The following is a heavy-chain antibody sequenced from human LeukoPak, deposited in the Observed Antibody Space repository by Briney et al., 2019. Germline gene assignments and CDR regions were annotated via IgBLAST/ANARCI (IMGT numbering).Heavy chain of an antibody. CDR2: IYYTGST. J-gene: IGHJ4*02. D-gene: IGHD3-16*01. CDR3: ARRWGNIVGVTYEY. Sequence: SETLSLTCTISGSSITSVSHYWGWIRQLPGKGLEWIGDIYYTGSTYYSPSLRSRVTMSVHTSENQFSLRLNPVTAVDTAVYYCARRWGNIVGVTYEYWGQGTLVTVSS. CDR1: GSSITSVSHY. V-gene: IGHV4-39*01.